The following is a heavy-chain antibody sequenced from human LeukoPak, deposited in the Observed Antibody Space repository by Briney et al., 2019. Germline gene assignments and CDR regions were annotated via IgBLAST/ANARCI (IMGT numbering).Heavy chain of an antibody. CDR1: GFRFSDYY. D-gene: IGHD3-22*01. J-gene: IGHJ4*02. Sequence: KPGGSLRLSCTASGFRFSDYYVNWFRQTPGKGPEWLSYISHSGATVQYADSVRGRFTVSRDNPKNTLYLQMTSLRVEDTAVYYCARGGGYDDASGYRVDFWGQGTLVTVSS. CDR3: ARGGGYDDASGYRVDF. V-gene: IGHV3-11*01. CDR2: ISHSGATV.